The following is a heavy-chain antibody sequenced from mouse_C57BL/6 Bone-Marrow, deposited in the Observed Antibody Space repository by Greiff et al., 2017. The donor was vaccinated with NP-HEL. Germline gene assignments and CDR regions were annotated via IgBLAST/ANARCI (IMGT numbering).Heavy chain of an antibody. CDR2: INPSSGYT. J-gene: IGHJ1*03. CDR3: AREVGSSPYWYFDV. V-gene: IGHV1-7*01. CDR1: GYTFTSYW. D-gene: IGHD1-1*01. Sequence: VQLQQSGAELAKPGASVKLSCKASGYTFTSYWMHWVKQRPGQGLEWIGYINPSSGYTKYNQKFKDKATLTAEKSSSTAYMQLSSLTYEDSAVYYCAREVGSSPYWYFDVWGTGTTVTVSS.